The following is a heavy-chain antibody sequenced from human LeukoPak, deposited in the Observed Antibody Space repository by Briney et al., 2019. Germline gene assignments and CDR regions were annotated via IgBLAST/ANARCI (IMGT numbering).Heavy chain of an antibody. CDR1: GFTFSSYE. V-gene: IGHV3-48*03. CDR2: ISSSGSTI. J-gene: IGHJ4*02. D-gene: IGHD5-24*01. Sequence: PGGSLRLSCAASGFTFSSYEMNWVRQAPGKGLEWVSYISSSGSTIYYADSVKGRFTISRDNAKNSLYLQMNSLRAEDTAVYYCARGDGYNFVWDYWGQGTLVTVSS. CDR3: ARGDGYNFVWDY.